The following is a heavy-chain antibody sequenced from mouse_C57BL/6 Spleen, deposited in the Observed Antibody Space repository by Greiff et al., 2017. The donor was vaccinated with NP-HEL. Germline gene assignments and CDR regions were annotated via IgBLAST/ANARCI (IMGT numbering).Heavy chain of an antibody. CDR3: AGDYDGYFDV. CDR1: GYTFTSYW. J-gene: IGHJ1*03. V-gene: IGHV1-64*01. CDR2: IHPNSGST. D-gene: IGHD2-4*01. Sequence: VQLQQSGAELVKPGASVKLSCKASGYTFTSYWMHWVKQRPGQGLEWIGMIHPNSGSTNYNEKFKSKATLTVDKSSSTAYMQLSSLTSEDSAVYYCAGDYDGYFDVWGTGTTVTVSS.